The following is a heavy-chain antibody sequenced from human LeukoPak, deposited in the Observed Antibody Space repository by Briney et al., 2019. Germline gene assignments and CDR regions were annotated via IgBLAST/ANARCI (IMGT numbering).Heavy chain of an antibody. J-gene: IGHJ4*02. V-gene: IGHV1-2*02. Sequence: ASVKVSCKASGYTFTDYFLHWVRQAPGQGLEWMGWINPNSGGTNYAQIFQGRVTMTRDTSISTAYMELSSLRSDDTAVYYCARASTVRGVADHDYWGQGTLVTVSS. CDR3: ARASTVRGVADHDY. D-gene: IGHD3-10*01. CDR2: INPNSGGT. CDR1: GYTFTDYF.